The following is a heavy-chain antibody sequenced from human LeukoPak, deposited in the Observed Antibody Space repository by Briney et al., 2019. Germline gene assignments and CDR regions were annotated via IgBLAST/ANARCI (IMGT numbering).Heavy chain of an antibody. Sequence: GGSLRLSCAASGFTFRNYYMIWVRQAPGKGLEWVSYISSSGSTIYYADSVKGRFTISRDNAKNSLYLQMNSLRAEDTAVYYCAELGITMIGGVWGKGTTVTISS. CDR3: AELGITMIGGV. CDR1: GFTFRNYY. D-gene: IGHD3-10*02. V-gene: IGHV3-48*03. J-gene: IGHJ6*04. CDR2: ISSSGSTI.